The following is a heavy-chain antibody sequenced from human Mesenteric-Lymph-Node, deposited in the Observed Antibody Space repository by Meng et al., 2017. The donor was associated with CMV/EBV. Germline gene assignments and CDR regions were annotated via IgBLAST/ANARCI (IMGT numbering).Heavy chain of an antibody. J-gene: IGHJ6*02. V-gene: IGHV3-30*04. CDR1: GFTFSSYA. D-gene: IGHD6-13*01. CDR3: ARGAGSIAAANYLYYGMDV. CDR2: ISYDGSTI. Sequence: GESLKISCAASGFTFSSYAMHWVRQAPGKGLEWVALISYDGSTIYYADSLKGRFTISRDNSKDTLYLQMNSLRAEDTAVYYCARGAGSIAAANYLYYGMDVWGQGTTVTVSS.